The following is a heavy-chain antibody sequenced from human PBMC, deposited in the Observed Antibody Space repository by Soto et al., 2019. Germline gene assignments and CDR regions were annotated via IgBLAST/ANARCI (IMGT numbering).Heavy chain of an antibody. CDR2: IYPGDSET. CDR1: GYNFTTFC. V-gene: IGHV5-51*01. J-gene: IGHJ4*02. Sequence: LXISCKASGYNFTTFCIGWVLQMPGKGLEWMGIIYPGDSETKYSPDFEGQVTISADRSTNTAYLQWRSLRASDTAMYYCARLGFPGAIYFDSWGLGTLVTVSS. CDR3: ARLGFPGAIYFDS.